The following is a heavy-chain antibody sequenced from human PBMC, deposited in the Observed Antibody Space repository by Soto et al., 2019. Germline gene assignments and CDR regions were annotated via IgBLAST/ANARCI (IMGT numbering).Heavy chain of an antibody. Sequence: QPGGSLRLSCAASGFTFSSYSMNWVRQAPGNGLEWVSYISSSSSTIYYADSVKGRFTISRDNAKNSLYLQMNSLRAEDTAVYYCARDITASTCSGGSCYESYFDYWGQGTLVTVSS. CDR3: ARDITASTCSGGSCYESYFDY. CDR1: GFTFSSYS. D-gene: IGHD2-15*01. J-gene: IGHJ4*02. CDR2: ISSSSSTI. V-gene: IGHV3-48*01.